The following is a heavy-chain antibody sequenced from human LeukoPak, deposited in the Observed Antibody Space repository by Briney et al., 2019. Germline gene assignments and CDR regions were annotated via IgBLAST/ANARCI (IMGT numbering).Heavy chain of an antibody. Sequence: SETLSLTCSVSGDSISTYHWGWIRQPPGRGLEWIGYVQTTGTSNFNPSLKSRVTITLYESKAQFSLRLTSVTAADTAVYYCVRDRRHSYGSYFDRWGQGTLVIVSS. J-gene: IGHJ5*02. CDR3: VRDRRHSYGSYFDR. CDR2: VQTTGTS. CDR1: GDSISTYH. D-gene: IGHD5-18*01. V-gene: IGHV4-59*01.